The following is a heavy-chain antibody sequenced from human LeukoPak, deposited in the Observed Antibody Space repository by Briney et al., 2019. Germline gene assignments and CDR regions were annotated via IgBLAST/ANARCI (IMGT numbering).Heavy chain of an antibody. CDR1: GCTFSSYA. V-gene: IGHV1-69*05. J-gene: IGHJ6*03. D-gene: IGHD1-26*01. CDR2: IIPIFGTA. CDR3: ARSGDTTYYYYYYMDV. Sequence: ASVKVSFKASGCTFSSYAISWVRQAPGQGLGWMGGIIPIFGTANYAQKLQRRVTITTDESTSTAYMELSSLRSEDTAVYYCARSGDTTYYYYYYMDVWGKGTTVTVSS.